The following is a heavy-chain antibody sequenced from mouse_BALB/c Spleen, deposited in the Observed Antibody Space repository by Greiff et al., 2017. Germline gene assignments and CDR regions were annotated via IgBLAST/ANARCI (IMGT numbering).Heavy chain of an antibody. D-gene: IGHD1-1*01. CDR3: ARDGNYYGSSPYYFDY. V-gene: IGHV2-9*02. CDR1: GFSLTSYG. J-gene: IGHJ2*01. CDR2: IWAGGST. Sequence: QVQLKESGPGLVAPSQSLSITCTVSGFSLTSYGVHWVRQPPGKGLEWLGVIWAGGSTNYNSALMSRLSISKDNSKSQVFLKMNSLQTDDTAMYYCARDGNYYGSSPYYFDYWGQGTTLTVSS.